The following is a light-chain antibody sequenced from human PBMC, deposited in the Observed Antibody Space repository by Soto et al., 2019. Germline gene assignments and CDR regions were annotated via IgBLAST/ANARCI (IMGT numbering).Light chain of an antibody. CDR3: QQYGSSPGT. CDR1: QSVSSSY. V-gene: IGKV3-20*01. Sequence: EIVLTQSPGTLSLSPGERATLSCRASQSVSSSYLAWYQQKPGQAPRLLIYGASSRATGIPDRFSGSGSGTDFILPISRLEPEDFAVYYCQQYGSSPGTFGQGTKVEIK. J-gene: IGKJ1*01. CDR2: GAS.